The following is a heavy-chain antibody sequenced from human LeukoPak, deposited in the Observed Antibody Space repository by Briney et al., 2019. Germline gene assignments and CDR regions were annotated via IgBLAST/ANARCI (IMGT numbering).Heavy chain of an antibody. J-gene: IGHJ4*02. V-gene: IGHV3-23*01. Sequence: PGGSLRLSCAASGFTFSSYAMSWVRQAPGKGLEWVSAISGSGGSTYYADSVKGRFTISRYNSKNTLYLQMNSLRAEDTAVYYCAKLSGIAAVEYYFDYWGQGTLVTVSS. D-gene: IGHD6-13*01. CDR2: ISGSGGST. CDR3: AKLSGIAAVEYYFDY. CDR1: GFTFSSYA.